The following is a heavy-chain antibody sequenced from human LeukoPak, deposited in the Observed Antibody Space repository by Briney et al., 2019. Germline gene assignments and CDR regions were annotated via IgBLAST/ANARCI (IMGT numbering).Heavy chain of an antibody. CDR1: GGTFQSFG. CDR3: ATVPLYSSSSFDY. CDR2: LIPILGVT. J-gene: IGHJ4*02. Sequence: SVKVSCKPSGGTFQSFGITWVRQAPGQGLEWMGSLIPILGVTNYAQKFQGRVTMTEDTSTDTAYMELSSLRSEDTAVYYCATVPLYSSSSFDYWGQGTLVTVSS. D-gene: IGHD6-13*01. V-gene: IGHV1-69*04.